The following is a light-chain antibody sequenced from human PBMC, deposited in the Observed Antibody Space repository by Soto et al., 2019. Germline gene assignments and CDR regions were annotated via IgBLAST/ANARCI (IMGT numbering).Light chain of an antibody. CDR3: QQYFTSPWT. CDR2: WAS. V-gene: IGKV4-1*01. Sequence: DIVMTQSPDSLAVSLGERATFHCKSSQSILDRSKNKYYLAWYQQKSGQPPKLLIYWASLREPGVPDRFTGSGSGTDFTLTISSLQAEDVAVYYCQQYFTSPWTFGQGTKVEI. J-gene: IGKJ1*01. CDR1: QSILDRSKNKYY.